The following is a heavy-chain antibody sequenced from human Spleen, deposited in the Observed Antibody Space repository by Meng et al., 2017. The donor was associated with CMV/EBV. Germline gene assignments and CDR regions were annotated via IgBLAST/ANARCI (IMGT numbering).Heavy chain of an antibody. J-gene: IGHJ4*02. CDR1: GFTFSSYW. Sequence: GGSLRLSFAVSGFTFSSYWMTWVRQVPGKGLEWVASIKQDGSEKYYVDFVKGRFTISRDNAKNSLYLQMHSLRVEDTAVYYCARDYDFWSGYYFPFDYWGQGTLVTVSS. D-gene: IGHD3-3*01. V-gene: IGHV3-7*01. CDR3: ARDYDFWSGYYFPFDY. CDR2: IKQDGSEK.